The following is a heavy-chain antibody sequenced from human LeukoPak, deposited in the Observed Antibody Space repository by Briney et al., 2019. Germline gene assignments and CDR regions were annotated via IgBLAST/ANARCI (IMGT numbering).Heavy chain of an antibody. CDR1: GFTFSSYA. J-gene: IGHJ4*02. CDR2: ISYDGSNK. CDR3: ARGEFYGDPTDY. Sequence: GGSLRLSCAASGFTFSSYAMHWVRQAPGKGLEWVAVISYDGSNKYYADSVKGRFTISRDNSKNTLYLQMNSLRAEDTAVYYCARGEFYGDPTDYWGQGTLVTVSS. V-gene: IGHV3-30*04. D-gene: IGHD4-17*01.